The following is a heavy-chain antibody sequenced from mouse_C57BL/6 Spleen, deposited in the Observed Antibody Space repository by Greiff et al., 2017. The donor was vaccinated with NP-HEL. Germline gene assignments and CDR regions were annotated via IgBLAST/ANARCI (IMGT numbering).Heavy chain of an antibody. CDR3: ARRYYGSSYGFAY. D-gene: IGHD1-1*01. V-gene: IGHV1-47*01. CDR2: FHPYNDDT. J-gene: IGHJ3*01. CDR1: GYTFTTYP. Sequence: QVHVKQSGAELVKPGASVKMSCKASGYTFTTYPIEWMKQNHGKSLEWIGNFHPYNDDTKYNEKFKGKATLTVEKSSSTVYLELSRLTSDDSAVYYCARRYYGSSYGFAYWGKGTLVTVSA.